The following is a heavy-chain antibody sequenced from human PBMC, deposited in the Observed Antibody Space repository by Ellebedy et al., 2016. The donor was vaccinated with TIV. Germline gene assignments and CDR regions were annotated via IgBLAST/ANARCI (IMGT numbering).Heavy chain of an antibody. CDR1: GFTFSTYA. Sequence: GESLKISCAASGFTFSTYAVHSVRQAPGKGLEWVAIISYDGTTKHYADSVRGRFTVSRDNSKNTVYLQMNSLRREDTAVYYCARGRGSGSFLMDYWGQGTLVTVSS. V-gene: IGHV3-30*04. D-gene: IGHD1-26*01. CDR2: ISYDGTTK. J-gene: IGHJ4*02. CDR3: ARGRGSGSFLMDY.